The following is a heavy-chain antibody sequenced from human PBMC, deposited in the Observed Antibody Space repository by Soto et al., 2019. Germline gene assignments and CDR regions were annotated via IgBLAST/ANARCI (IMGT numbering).Heavy chain of an antibody. J-gene: IGHJ4*02. CDR3: ARGRTVRNYADDSSDYFYFLEY. V-gene: IGHV4-59*01. CDR1: GYSISTFY. D-gene: IGHD3-22*01. Sequence: SETLSLTCAVSGYSISTFYWDWMRQSPGKELEWIGYVYYTGSTNYNPSLKSRVTISVDRAKNQFSLKLTSANAADTAVYYCARGRTVRNYADDSSDYFYFLEYWGQGTQVTVSS. CDR2: VYYTGST.